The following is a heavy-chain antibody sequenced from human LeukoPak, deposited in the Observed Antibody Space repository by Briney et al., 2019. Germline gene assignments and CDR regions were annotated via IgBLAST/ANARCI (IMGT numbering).Heavy chain of an antibody. V-gene: IGHV1-69*13. CDR3: ARVVATAARGYYYYMDV. CDR2: IIPIFGTA. Sequence: ASVKVSCKASGGTFSSYAISWVRQAPGQGLEWMGGIIPIFGTANYAQKFQGRVTITADESTSTAYMELSSLRSEDTAVYYCARVVATAARGYYYYMDVWGKGTTVTVSS. D-gene: IGHD5-12*01. J-gene: IGHJ6*03. CDR1: GGTFSSYA.